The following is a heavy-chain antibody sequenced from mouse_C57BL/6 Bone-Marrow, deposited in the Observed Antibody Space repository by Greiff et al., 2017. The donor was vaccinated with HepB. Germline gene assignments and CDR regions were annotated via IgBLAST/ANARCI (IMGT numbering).Heavy chain of an antibody. J-gene: IGHJ3*01. CDR3: ARGDYYGSSYVAWFAY. CDR1: GYSFTGYY. Sequence: VQLKESGPELVKPGASVKISCKASGYSFTGYYMNWVKQSPEKSLEWIGEINPSTGGTTYNQKFKAKATLTVDKSSSTAYMQLKSLTSEDSAVYYCARGDYYGSSYVAWFAYWGQGTLVTVSA. V-gene: IGHV1-42*01. D-gene: IGHD1-1*01. CDR2: INPSTGGT.